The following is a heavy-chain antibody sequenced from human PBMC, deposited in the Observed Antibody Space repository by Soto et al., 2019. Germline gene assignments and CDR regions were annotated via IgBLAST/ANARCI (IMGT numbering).Heavy chain of an antibody. CDR3: ARDLSYCSSTSCYYYYGMDV. CDR2: INPNSGGT. CDR1: GYTFTGYY. Sequence: ASVKVSCKASGYTFTGYYMHWVRQAPGQGLEWKGWINPNSGGTNYAQNFQGWVTMTRDTSISTAYMELSTLRSDDTAVYYCARDLSYCSSTSCYYYYGMDVWGQGTTVTVSS. V-gene: IGHV1-2*04. D-gene: IGHD2-2*01. J-gene: IGHJ6*02.